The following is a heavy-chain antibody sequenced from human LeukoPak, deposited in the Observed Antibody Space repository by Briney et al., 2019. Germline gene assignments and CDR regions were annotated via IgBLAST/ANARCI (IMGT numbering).Heavy chain of an antibody. CDR3: TSLLGYCTNDVCYNY. J-gene: IGHJ4*02. Sequence: PGGSLRLSCAASGFTFSGSAMHWVRQASGKGLEWVGRIRSEPNSYATAYAASVKGRFTISRDDSKNTAYLQMNSLKTEDTAVYYCTSLLGYCTNDVCYNYWGQGTLVTVSS. CDR1: GFTFSGSA. D-gene: IGHD2-8*01. V-gene: IGHV3-73*01. CDR2: IRSEPNSYAT.